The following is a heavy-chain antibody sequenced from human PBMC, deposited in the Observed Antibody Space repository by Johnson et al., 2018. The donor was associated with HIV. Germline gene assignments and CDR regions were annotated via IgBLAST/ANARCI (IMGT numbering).Heavy chain of an antibody. CDR2: ISSSGTII. Sequence: VQLVESGGGVVQPGRSLRLSCAASGFIFSDYYMSWIRQAPGKGLEWVSYISSSGTIIYYVDSVKGRFTISRDNAKNSLYLQMNSLTAADTAVYYCARRALHYDVLTDYPVAANAFDIWGQGTMVTVSS. CDR3: ARRALHYDVLTDYPVAANAFDI. D-gene: IGHD3-9*01. V-gene: IGHV3-11*04. J-gene: IGHJ3*02. CDR1: GFIFSDYY.